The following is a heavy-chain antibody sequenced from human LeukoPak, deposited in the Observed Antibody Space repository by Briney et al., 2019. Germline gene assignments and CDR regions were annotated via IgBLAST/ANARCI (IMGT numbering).Heavy chain of an antibody. CDR2: INPSGGST. CDR1: GYTFTSYY. CDR3: ARDPKYPLAEYYDFWSGYPYYYYCMDV. Sequence: ASVKVSCKASGYTFTSYYMHWVRQAPGQGLEWMGIINPSGGSTSYAQKFQGRVTMTRDTSTSTVYMELSSLRSEDTAVYYCARDPKYPLAEYYDFWSGYPYYYYCMDVWGQGTTVTVSS. D-gene: IGHD3-3*01. V-gene: IGHV1-46*01. J-gene: IGHJ6*02.